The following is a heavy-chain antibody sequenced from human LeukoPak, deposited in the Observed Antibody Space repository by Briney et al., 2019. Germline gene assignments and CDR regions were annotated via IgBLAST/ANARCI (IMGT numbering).Heavy chain of an antibody. CDR1: GDSISSGDYF. Sequence: SQTLSLTCTVSGDSISSGDYFWSWIRQPPGKGLEWLGYIYYSGSSSYNPTLKIRVTISVDTSKSQFSLKLSSVTAADTAVYYCARVGKIGYYDSNGYIDYWGQGTLVTVSS. CDR2: IYYSGSS. V-gene: IGHV4-30-4*08. D-gene: IGHD3-22*01. J-gene: IGHJ4*02. CDR3: ARVGKIGYYDSNGYIDY.